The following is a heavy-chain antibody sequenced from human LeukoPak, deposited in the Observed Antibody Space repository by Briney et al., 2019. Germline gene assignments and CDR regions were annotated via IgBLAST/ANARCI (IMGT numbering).Heavy chain of an antibody. CDR2: MFDSVKT. CDR3: ATIKRGSIFGYFDF. Sequence: SETLSLTCTVSGRSISSYYWSWIRQPPRKGLEWIAYMFDSVKTKDNPSRQSRLTLTADTSKNQFSLRLSSVTAADTAVYYCATIKRGSIFGYFDFWGQGIKVTVSS. J-gene: IGHJ4*02. V-gene: IGHV4-59*01. CDR1: GRSISSYY. D-gene: IGHD5-18*01.